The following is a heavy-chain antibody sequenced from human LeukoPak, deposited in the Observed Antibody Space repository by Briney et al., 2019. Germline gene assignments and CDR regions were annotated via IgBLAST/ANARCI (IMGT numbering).Heavy chain of an antibody. CDR2: IKHDGSEK. Sequence: GGSLRLSCAASGFTFSSYWMSSVRQAPGKGLEWVANIKHDGSEKYFVDSVKGRFTISRDNAKNSLYLQMNSLRDEDTAVYYCVRGGGSFDYWGQGTLVTVSS. V-gene: IGHV3-7*01. CDR3: VRGGGSFDY. CDR1: GFTFSSYW. D-gene: IGHD3-10*01. J-gene: IGHJ4*02.